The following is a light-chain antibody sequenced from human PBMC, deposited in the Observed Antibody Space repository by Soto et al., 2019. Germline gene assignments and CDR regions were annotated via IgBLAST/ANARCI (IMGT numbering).Light chain of an antibody. Sequence: EVVMTQSPATLSVSPGERATLSCRASQSVSSNLPFYRQKPGQAPRLLLYGASTRATGIPARFSGSGSGTEFTLTISSLQSEDFAVYYCQQYNNWPPITFGQGTRLEI. J-gene: IGKJ5*01. CDR2: GAS. CDR3: QQYNNWPPIT. CDR1: QSVSSN. V-gene: IGKV3-15*01.